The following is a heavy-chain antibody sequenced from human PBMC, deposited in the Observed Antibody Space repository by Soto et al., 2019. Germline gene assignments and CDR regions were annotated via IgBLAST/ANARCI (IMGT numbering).Heavy chain of an antibody. V-gene: IGHV3-48*03. CDR2: IDGSGATK. Sequence: EVQLLESGGGLVQPGGSLRLSCGVSGFTFNDFEMNWVRQAPGKGPEWLAYIDGSGATKKYADSVRCRFTISRDNPNNSLFLQMSSLSAADTAIYYCVRGFVLFNYWRQGTLVSVTS. J-gene: IGHJ4*02. CDR1: GFTFNDFE. CDR3: VRGFVLFNY.